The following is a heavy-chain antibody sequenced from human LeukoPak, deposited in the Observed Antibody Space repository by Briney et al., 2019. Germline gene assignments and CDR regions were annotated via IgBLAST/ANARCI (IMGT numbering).Heavy chain of an antibody. V-gene: IGHV1-69*01. CDR1: GGTFSSYA. J-gene: IGHJ4*02. CDR2: IIPIFGTA. Sequence: GSSVKVSCKSSGGTFSSYAISWVRQAPGQGLDWMGGIIPIFGTANYAQKFQGRVTITADESTSTAYMELSSLRSEDTAVYYCARDRYYYDSSVGDYWGQGTLVTVSS. CDR3: ARDRYYYDSSVGDY. D-gene: IGHD3-22*01.